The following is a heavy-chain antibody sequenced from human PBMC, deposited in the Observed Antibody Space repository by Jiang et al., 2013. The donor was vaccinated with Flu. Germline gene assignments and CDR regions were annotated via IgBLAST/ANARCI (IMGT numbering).Heavy chain of an antibody. D-gene: IGHD3-3*01. J-gene: IGHJ4*02. CDR1: GFTFDDYA. Sequence: VQLVESGGGLVQPGWSLRLSCAASGFTFDDYAMHWVRQAPGKGLEWVSYINWNGGSIVYADSVKGRFTISRDNAKNSLYLQMSSLRPEDTAFYYCAKDMNDFWSGCDYWGQGALVTVSS. CDR3: AKDMNDFWSGCDY. V-gene: IGHV3-9*01. CDR2: INWNGGSI.